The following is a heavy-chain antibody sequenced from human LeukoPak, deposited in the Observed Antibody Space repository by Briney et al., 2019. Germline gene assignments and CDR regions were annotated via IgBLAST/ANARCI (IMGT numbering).Heavy chain of an antibody. D-gene: IGHD3-22*01. V-gene: IGHV4-34*01. J-gene: IGHJ1*01. CDR2: INYSGNT. CDR1: GGSFSGFY. Sequence: SESLSLTCAVYGGSFSGFYWSWVRQSPGKGLEWIAEINYSGNTNYNPSLKRRVTILIDTSKNQFSLKLNSLTAADTAMYFCARGGYYDSSGYYADEYFQDWGQGTLVTVAS. CDR3: ARGGYYDSSGYYADEYFQD.